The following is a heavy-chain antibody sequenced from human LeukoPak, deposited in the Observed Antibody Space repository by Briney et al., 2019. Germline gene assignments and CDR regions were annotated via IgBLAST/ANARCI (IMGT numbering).Heavy chain of an antibody. D-gene: IGHD6-13*01. Sequence: ASVKVSCKASGYTFTGYYMHWVRQAPGQGLEWMGRINPNSGGTNYAQKFQGRVTMTRDTSISTAYMELSRLRSDDTAVYYCARSRIAPAGTVVWFDPWGQGTRVTVSS. CDR1: GYTFTGYY. V-gene: IGHV1-2*06. CDR3: ARSRIAPAGTVVWFDP. CDR2: INPNSGGT. J-gene: IGHJ5*02.